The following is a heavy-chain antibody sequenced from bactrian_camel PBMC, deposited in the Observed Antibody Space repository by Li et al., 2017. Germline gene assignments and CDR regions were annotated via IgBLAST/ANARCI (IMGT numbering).Heavy chain of an antibody. CDR2: LDKNGMT. J-gene: IGHJ4*01. V-gene: IGHV3S53*01. CDR3: RKGAVVVVNTATPLTT. D-gene: IGHD6*01. Sequence: VQLVESGGGSVQAGGSLRLSCAASGYVASTYCWGWFRQAPGKEREGVATLDKNGMTIYADSVRGRFTISKDSANNIVDLQMNNLSLKTPPCTTVRKGAVVVVNTATPLTTGAGGPRSPS. CDR1: GYVASTYC.